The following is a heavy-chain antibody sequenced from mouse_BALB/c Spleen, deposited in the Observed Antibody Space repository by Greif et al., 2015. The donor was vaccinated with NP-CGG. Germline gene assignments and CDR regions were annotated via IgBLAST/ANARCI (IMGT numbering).Heavy chain of an antibody. J-gene: IGHJ4*01. CDR3: AVNWDYAMDY. V-gene: IGHV2-5*01. Sequence: QVQLKDSGPGLVQPSQSLSITCTVSGFSLTSYGVHWVRQSPGKGLEWLGVIWRGGSTDYNAAFMSRLSITKDNSKSQVYFKTNSLQADDTDIYYCAVNWDYAMDYWGQGTSVTVSS. CDR1: GFSLTSYG. CDR2: IWRGGST. D-gene: IGHD4-1*02.